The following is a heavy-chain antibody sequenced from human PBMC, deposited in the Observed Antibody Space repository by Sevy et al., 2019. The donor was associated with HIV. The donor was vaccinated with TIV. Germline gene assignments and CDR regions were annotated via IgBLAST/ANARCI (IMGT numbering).Heavy chain of an antibody. J-gene: IGHJ4*02. CDR2: ISGSGAST. D-gene: IGHD1-26*01. CDR1: GFTFSSYA. V-gene: IGHV3-23*01. Sequence: GGSLRLSCAASGFTFSSYAMSWVRQAPGKGLEWVSAISGSGASTSYADSVKGRFTISRDNSKNTLYVQLNSLRTEDTAVYYCAKSAGYSGSHSDYWGQGTLVTVSS. CDR3: AKSAGYSGSHSDY.